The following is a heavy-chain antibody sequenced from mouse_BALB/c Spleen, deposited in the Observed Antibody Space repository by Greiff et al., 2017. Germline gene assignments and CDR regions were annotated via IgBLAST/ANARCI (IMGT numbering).Heavy chain of an antibody. Sequence: EVHLVESGGGLVKPGGSLKLSCAASGFAFSSYDMSWVRQTPEKRLEWVAYISSGGGSTYYPDTVKGRFTISRDNAKNTLYLQMSSLKSEDTAMYYCARHEDYRYGPFDYWGQGTTLTVSS. CDR1: GFAFSSYD. CDR2: ISSGGGST. D-gene: IGHD2-14*01. CDR3: ARHEDYRYGPFDY. V-gene: IGHV5-12-1*01. J-gene: IGHJ2*01.